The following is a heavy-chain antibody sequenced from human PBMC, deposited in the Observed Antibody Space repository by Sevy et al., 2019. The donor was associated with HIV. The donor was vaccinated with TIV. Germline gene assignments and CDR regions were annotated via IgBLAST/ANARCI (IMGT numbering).Heavy chain of an antibody. D-gene: IGHD3-10*01. Sequence: GGSLRLSCAASGFTFSSYAMHRVRQAPGKGLEWVAVISYDGSNKYYADSVKGRFTISRDNSKNTLYLQMNSLRAEDTAVYYCVGAPKTQSPFDYWGQGTLVTVSS. CDR2: ISYDGSNK. CDR3: VGAPKTQSPFDY. CDR1: GFTFSSYA. V-gene: IGHV3-30-3*01. J-gene: IGHJ4*02.